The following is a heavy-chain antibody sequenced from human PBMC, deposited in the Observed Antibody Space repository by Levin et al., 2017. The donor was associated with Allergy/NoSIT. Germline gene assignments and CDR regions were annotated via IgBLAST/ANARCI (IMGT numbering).Heavy chain of an antibody. CDR3: AKDPGDF. J-gene: IGHJ4*02. CDR1: GYPFTSHY. V-gene: IGHV1-46*01. CDR2: IDPPDGKT. Sequence: ASVKVSCKASGYPFTSHYVHWVRQAPGQGLEWMGVIDPPDGKTAYALNFQGRITITRDTSTSTVYLELNSLRSDDTAVYYCAKDPGDFWGQGTLVTVSS.